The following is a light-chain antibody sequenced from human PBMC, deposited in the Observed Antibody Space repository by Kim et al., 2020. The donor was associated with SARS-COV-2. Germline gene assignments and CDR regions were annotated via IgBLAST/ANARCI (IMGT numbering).Light chain of an antibody. J-gene: IGLJ3*02. V-gene: IGLV2-14*03. Sequence: TTCTGTNNDVGRNNDGSWYQQSPGEAPKVLIDDDRRRPSGVYERCCGSKKVRTAFMTIAGLRKEDEADYYCSSYTSSGTRVFGGGTKVTVL. CDR2: DDR. CDR3: SSYTSSGTRV. CDR1: NNDVGRNND.